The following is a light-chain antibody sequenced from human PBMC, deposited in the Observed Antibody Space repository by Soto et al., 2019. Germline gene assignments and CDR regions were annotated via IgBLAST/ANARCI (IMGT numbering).Light chain of an antibody. CDR1: TGPVTSGHY. J-gene: IGLJ7*01. CDR3: LLSYSAARPHAV. Sequence: QTVVTQESSLTVSPGGTVTLTCGSSTGPVTSGHYPYWFQQRPGQAPRTLIFDTSNKHSWTPARFSGSLLGGKAALTLSGAQPEDEAAYYCLLSYSAARPHAVFGGGTQLTVL. CDR2: DTS. V-gene: IGLV7-46*01.